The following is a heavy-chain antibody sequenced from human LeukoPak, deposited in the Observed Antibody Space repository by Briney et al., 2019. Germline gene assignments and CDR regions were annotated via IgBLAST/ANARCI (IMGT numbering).Heavy chain of an antibody. Sequence: GASVKVSCKASGYTFTSYGISWVRQAPGQGLEWMGRIIPILGIANYAQKFQGRVTITADKSTSTAYMELSSLRSEDTAVYYCAAWNVDYYYGMDVWGQGTTVTVSS. D-gene: IGHD1-1*01. CDR3: AAWNVDYYYGMDV. V-gene: IGHV1-69*04. J-gene: IGHJ6*02. CDR1: GYTFTSYG. CDR2: IIPILGIA.